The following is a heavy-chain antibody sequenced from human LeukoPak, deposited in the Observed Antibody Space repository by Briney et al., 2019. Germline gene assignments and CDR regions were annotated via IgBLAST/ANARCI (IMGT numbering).Heavy chain of an antibody. Sequence: SETLSLTCAVSGGSISSSNWWSWVRQPPGKGLEWIGEIYHSGSTNYNPSLKSRVTISVDTSKNQFSLKLSSVTAADTAVYYCARGVVPAATLSYWFDPWGQGTLVTVSS. J-gene: IGHJ5*02. CDR3: ARGVVPAATLSYWFDP. V-gene: IGHV4-4*02. CDR2: IYHSGST. CDR1: GGSISSSNW. D-gene: IGHD2-2*01.